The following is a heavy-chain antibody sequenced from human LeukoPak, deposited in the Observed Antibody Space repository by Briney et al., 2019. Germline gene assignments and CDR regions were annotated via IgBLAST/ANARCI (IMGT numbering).Heavy chain of an antibody. Sequence: GGSLRLSCAASGFTFTTNAMSWVRQAPGKGLEWVSAISYSGGSTYYADSVKGRFTISRDNSKNTLYLHMNSLRGEDTAVYYCAKDEATYYDFWSGYSDGMDVWGQGTTVTVSS. D-gene: IGHD3-3*01. V-gene: IGHV3-23*01. CDR1: GFTFTTNA. CDR2: ISYSGGST. J-gene: IGHJ6*02. CDR3: AKDEATYYDFWSGYSDGMDV.